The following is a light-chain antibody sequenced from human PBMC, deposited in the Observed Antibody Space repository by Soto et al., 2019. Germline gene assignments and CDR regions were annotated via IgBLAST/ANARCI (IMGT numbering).Light chain of an antibody. CDR2: GAS. J-gene: IGKJ2*02. Sequence: EIVLTQFPATLSLSAGERATLSCRASQSVNNRLAWYQQRPGQAPRLLIYGASTRATGIPPRFSGSGSGTDFTLTISSLQSEDFALYHCQQYNNSPCTFGQGTKLEIK. CDR1: QSVNNR. CDR3: QQYNNSPCT. V-gene: IGKV3-15*01.